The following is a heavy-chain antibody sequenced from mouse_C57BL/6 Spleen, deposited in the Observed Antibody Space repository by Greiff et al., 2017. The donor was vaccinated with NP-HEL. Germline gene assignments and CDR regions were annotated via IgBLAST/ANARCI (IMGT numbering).Heavy chain of an antibody. V-gene: IGHV1-64*01. CDR1: GYTFTSYW. CDR2: IHPNSGST. Sequence: QVQLQQPGAELVKPGASVKLSCKASGYTFTSYWMHWVKQRPGQGLEWIGMIHPNSGSTNYNEKFKSKATLTVDKSSSTAYMQLSSLTSEDSAVYYCARTTILRYFDVWGTGTTVTVSS. D-gene: IGHD5-5*01. J-gene: IGHJ1*03. CDR3: ARTTILRYFDV.